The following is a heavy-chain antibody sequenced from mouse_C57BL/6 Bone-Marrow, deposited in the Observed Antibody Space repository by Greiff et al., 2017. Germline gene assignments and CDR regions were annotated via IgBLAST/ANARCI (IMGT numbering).Heavy chain of an antibody. J-gene: IGHJ2*01. CDR2: ISNLAYSI. V-gene: IGHV5-15*01. D-gene: IGHD1-3*01. CDR3: ARQGEGDGSSHYFDY. Sequence: EVMLVESGGGLVQPGGSLKLSCAASGFTFSDYGMAWVRQAPRKGPEWVAFISNLAYSIYYADTVTGRFTISRENAKNTLYLEMSSLRSEDTAMYYCARQGEGDGSSHYFDYWGQGTTLTVSS. CDR1: GFTFSDYG.